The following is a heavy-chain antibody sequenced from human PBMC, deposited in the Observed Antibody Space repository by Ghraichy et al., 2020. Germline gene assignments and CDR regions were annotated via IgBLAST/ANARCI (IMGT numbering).Heavy chain of an antibody. CDR3: ARDFCSGGSCTRRSNAFDI. CDR2: IYSGGST. V-gene: IGHV3-66*02. J-gene: IGHJ3*02. Sequence: GGSLRLSCAASGFTVSSNYMSWVRQAPGKGLEWVSVIYSGGSTYYADSVKGRFTISRDNSKNTLYLQMNSLRAEDTAVYYCARDFCSGGSCTRRSNAFDIWGQGTMVTVSS. CDR1: GFTVSSNY. D-gene: IGHD2-15*01.